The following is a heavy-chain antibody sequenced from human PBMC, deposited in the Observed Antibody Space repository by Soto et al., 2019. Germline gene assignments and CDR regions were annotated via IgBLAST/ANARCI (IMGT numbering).Heavy chain of an antibody. V-gene: IGHV3-15*07. CDR3: AKGPEIYDFWSSSDI. CDR1: GFIFSNGW. J-gene: IGHJ3*02. D-gene: IGHD3-3*01. Sequence: GGSLRLSCAASGFIFSNGWMNWVRQAPGKGLEWVGRIKRKTDGGTTDYAAPVKGRFTISRDDSKNTLYLQMNSLKAEDTAVYYCAKGPEIYDFWSSSDIWGQGTMVTVSS. CDR2: IKRKTDGGTT.